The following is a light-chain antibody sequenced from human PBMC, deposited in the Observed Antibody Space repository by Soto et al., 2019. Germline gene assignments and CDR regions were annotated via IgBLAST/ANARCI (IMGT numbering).Light chain of an antibody. Sequence: AIQMTQSPSSLSASVGDRVTITCRASQGIRNDLGWYQQKPGKAPNLLVYGASGLQSGVPSRFSGSGSGTDFTLTITSLQPEDFATYYCLQDYNYPWTFGKGTKVDIK. CDR3: LQDYNYPWT. CDR1: QGIRND. CDR2: GAS. J-gene: IGKJ1*01. V-gene: IGKV1-6*01.